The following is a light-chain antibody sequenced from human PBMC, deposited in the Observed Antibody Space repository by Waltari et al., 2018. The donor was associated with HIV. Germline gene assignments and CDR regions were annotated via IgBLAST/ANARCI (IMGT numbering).Light chain of an antibody. CDR3: AAWDDGLHGWI. V-gene: IGLV1-44*01. CDR1: NSNIGSNP. CDR2: SSK. Sequence: QSVLTQPPSASGTPGQRVTIACSGSNSNIGSNPVNWYQQLPGTAPKLLIYSSKQRPSGVPDRFSGSKSGISASLAISGLQSEDEAGYYCAAWDDGLHGWIFGGGTKLTVL. J-gene: IGLJ2*01.